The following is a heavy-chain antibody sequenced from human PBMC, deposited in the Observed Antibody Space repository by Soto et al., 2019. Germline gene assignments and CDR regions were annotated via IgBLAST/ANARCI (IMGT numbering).Heavy chain of an antibody. CDR2: FDPEDGET. CDR3: ATDLPETQVEMATRWGVPLPSFDY. CDR1: GYTLTELS. V-gene: IGHV1-24*01. J-gene: IGHJ4*01. Sequence: GASVKVSCKVSGYTLTELSLHWVRQAPGKGLEWMGGFDPEDGETIYAQKFQGRVTMTEDTSTDTAYMELSSLRSEDTAVYYCATDLPETQVEMATRWGVPLPSFDYWG. D-gene: IGHD3-10*01.